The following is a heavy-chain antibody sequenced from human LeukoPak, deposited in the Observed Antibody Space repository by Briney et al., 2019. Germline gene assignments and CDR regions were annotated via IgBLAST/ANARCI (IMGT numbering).Heavy chain of an antibody. CDR3: AKALSGYIYGPDV. D-gene: IGHD5-18*01. CDR2: ISGSGSTT. CDR1: GFPFSSYA. Sequence: PGGSLRLSCAASGFPFSSYAMTWVRQAPGKGLEWVSTISGSGSTTYYADSVRGRFSISRDNSRNLLFLQMNSLRAEDTALYYRAKALSGYIYGPDVWSQGTLVTVSS. J-gene: IGHJ4*02. V-gene: IGHV3-23*01.